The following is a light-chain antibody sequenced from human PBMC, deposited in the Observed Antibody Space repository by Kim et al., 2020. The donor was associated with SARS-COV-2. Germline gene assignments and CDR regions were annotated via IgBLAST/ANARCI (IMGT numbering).Light chain of an antibody. V-gene: IGLV3-19*01. J-gene: IGLJ3*02. CDR3: NSRDSSGNHVL. CDR1: SIRGYY. Sequence: ALGQTVTSTCQGDSIRGYYASWFRQKSGQSPILVIYGDKNRPSGIPDRFSGSGSGNTASLTITGAQAEDEADYYCNSRDSSGNHVLFGGGTKLTVL. CDR2: GDK.